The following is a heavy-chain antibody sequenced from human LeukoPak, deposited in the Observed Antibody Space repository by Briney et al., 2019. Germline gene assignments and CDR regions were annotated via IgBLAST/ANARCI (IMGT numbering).Heavy chain of an antibody. CDR3: AGLLRGAFDI. J-gene: IGHJ3*02. CDR2: LYSGGST. D-gene: IGHD3-16*01. CDR1: GFTVSSND. V-gene: IGHV3-53*01. Sequence: GGSLKLSCAASGFTVSSNDMTWVRQAPGRGLEWVSVLYSGGSTSYADSVKGRFTVSRDNSKNTVYFQMNSLKVEDTAIYYCAGLLRGAFDIWGQGTLVTVSS.